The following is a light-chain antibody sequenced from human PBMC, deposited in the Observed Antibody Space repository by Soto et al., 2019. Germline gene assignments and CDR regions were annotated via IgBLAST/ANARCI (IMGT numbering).Light chain of an antibody. V-gene: IGKV3D-7*01. CDR3: QQDYNLPLT. CDR2: GAS. CDR1: QSVSSSY. Sequence: EIVMTQSPATLSLSPGERATLSCRASQSVSSSYLSWYQQKPGQAPRLLIYGASTRATGIPARFSGSGSGTDFHLTISSLQPEDFAVYYCQQDYNLPLTFGGGTKVEIK. J-gene: IGKJ4*01.